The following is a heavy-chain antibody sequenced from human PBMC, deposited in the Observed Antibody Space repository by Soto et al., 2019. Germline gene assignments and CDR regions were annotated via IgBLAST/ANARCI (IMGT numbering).Heavy chain of an antibody. CDR2: VYYTGAT. CDR3: ARPSVPATRGPLDY. CDR1: GGSSGAYF. V-gene: IGHV4-59*01. J-gene: IGHJ4*02. D-gene: IGHD6-19*01. Sequence: SETLSLTCTVSGGSSGAYFWNWVRQPPGKGLEWIGNVYYTGATSYNPSLESRVTISLDTSKNQFSLRLSSVTAADTAVYYCARPSVPATRGPLDYWGQGALVTVSS.